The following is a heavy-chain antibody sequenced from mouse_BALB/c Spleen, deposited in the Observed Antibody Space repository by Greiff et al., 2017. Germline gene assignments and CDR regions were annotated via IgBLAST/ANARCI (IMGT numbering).Heavy chain of an antibody. CDR2: INPSSGYT. CDR1: GYTFTSYT. CDR3: ASYYDYYWYFDV. V-gene: IGHV1-4*01. J-gene: IGHJ1*01. D-gene: IGHD2-4*01. Sequence: QVQLKQSGAELARPGASVKMSCKASGYTFTSYTMHWVKQRPGQGLEWIGYINPSSGYTNYNQKFKDKATLTADKSSSTAYMQLSSLTSEDSAVYYCASYYDYYWYFDVWGAGTTVTVSS.